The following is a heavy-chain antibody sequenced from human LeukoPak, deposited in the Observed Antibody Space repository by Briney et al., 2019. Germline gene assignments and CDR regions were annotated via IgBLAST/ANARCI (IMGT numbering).Heavy chain of an antibody. Sequence: VGSLRLSCGAPGFSFSSYAMSWVRQAPGKGLEWVSSISGSGENTYYTDSVKGRFTISRDNFKSTLYLQMNSLRAEDTAVYYCGKDRPNYYHSSGHYYRQNGDYWGQGTLVTVSS. J-gene: IGHJ4*02. V-gene: IGHV3-23*01. CDR1: GFSFSSYA. CDR2: ISGSGENT. CDR3: GKDRPNYYHSSGHYYRQNGDY. D-gene: IGHD3-22*01.